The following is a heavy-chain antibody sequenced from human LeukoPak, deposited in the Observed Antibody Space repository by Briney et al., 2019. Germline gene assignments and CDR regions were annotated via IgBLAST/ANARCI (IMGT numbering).Heavy chain of an antibody. CDR2: INHSGST. CDR1: GGSISNYY. Sequence: SETLSLTCTVSGGSISNYYWSWIRQPPGKGLEWIGEINHSGSTYYNPSLKSRVTISVDTSKNQFSLKLSSVTAADTAVYYCARVDTAMAIWCWGQGTLVTVSS. V-gene: IGHV4-34*01. CDR3: ARVDTAMAIWC. D-gene: IGHD5-18*01. J-gene: IGHJ4*02.